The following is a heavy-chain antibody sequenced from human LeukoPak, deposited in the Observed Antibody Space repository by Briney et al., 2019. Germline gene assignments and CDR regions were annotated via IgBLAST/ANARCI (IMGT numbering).Heavy chain of an antibody. CDR1: GLTFSSYA. CDR3: AKPAHSGSYYVTYYFDY. CDR2: ISGSGDST. J-gene: IGHJ4*02. D-gene: IGHD1-26*01. V-gene: IGHV3-23*01. Sequence: GGSLRLSCAASGLTFSSYAMSWVRQAPGKGLEWVSAISGSGDSTYYADSVKGRFTISRDNSKNTLYLQMNSLRAEDTAVYYCAKPAHSGSYYVTYYFDYWGQGTLVTVSS.